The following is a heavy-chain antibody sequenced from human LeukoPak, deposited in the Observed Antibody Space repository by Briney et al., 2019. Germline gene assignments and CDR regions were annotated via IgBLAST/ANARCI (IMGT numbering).Heavy chain of an antibody. J-gene: IGHJ4*02. V-gene: IGHV3-30*02. CDR3: AHYSSSSAFDY. Sequence: GGSLRLSCAASRFTFSSYGMHWVRQAPGKGLEWVAFIRYDGSNKYYADSVKGRFTISRDNSKNTLYLQMNSLRAEDTAVYYCAHYSSSSAFDYWGQGTLVTVSS. CDR1: RFTFSSYG. D-gene: IGHD6-6*01. CDR2: IRYDGSNK.